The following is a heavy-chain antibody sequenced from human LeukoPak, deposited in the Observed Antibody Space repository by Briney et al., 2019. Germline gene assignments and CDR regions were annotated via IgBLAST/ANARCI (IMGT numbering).Heavy chain of an antibody. D-gene: IGHD3-16*01. J-gene: IGHJ5*02. CDR2: VCTSGST. V-gene: IGHV4-4*07. CDR1: GVSISGYY. CDR3: AKSPSGRGGYNWFDP. Sequence: SETLSLTCTVSGVSISGYYWSWLRQPAGKGLEWIGRVCTSGSTNYNPSLKSRVTMSIDTSKNQFSLNLSSVTAADTAVYYCAKSPSGRGGYNWFDPWGQGTLVTVSS.